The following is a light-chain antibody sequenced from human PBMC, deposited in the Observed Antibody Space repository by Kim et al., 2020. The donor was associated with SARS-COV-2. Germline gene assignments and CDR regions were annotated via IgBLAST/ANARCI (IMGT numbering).Light chain of an antibody. Sequence: QSALTQPASVSGSPGQSITISCTGTSSDVSGYNYVSWYQQHPGKAPKLMIYDVSNRPSGVSNRFSGSKSGNTASLTISGLQAEDEADYYCSSYTSSSTIYVFGTGTKVTVL. V-gene: IGLV2-14*03. CDR1: SSDVSGYNY. CDR3: SSYTSSSTIYV. CDR2: DVS. J-gene: IGLJ1*01.